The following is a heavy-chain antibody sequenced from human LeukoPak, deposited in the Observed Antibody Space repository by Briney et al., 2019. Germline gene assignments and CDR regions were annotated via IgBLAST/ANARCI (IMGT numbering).Heavy chain of an antibody. D-gene: IGHD6-13*01. CDR3: AKEGSQYASSWFDY. CDR1: GFTFSSYG. CDR2: ISHDGTVT. V-gene: IGHV3-30*18. Sequence: GGSLTLSCEASGFTFSSYGMQWVRQAPGMGPEWVSVISHDGTVTHYADSVRGRFTISRDSSTNTLYLQMDSLRTEDTAVYYCAKEGSQYASSWFDYWGQGTLVTVSS. J-gene: IGHJ4*02.